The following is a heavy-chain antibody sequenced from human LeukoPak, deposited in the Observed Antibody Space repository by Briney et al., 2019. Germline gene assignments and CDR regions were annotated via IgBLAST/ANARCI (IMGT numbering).Heavy chain of an antibody. J-gene: IGHJ4*02. CDR2: FSGSGGST. CDR1: GFTFSSYA. Sequence: PGGSLRLSCEASGFTFSSYAMSWVRQAPGKGLEWVSGFSGSGGSTYYADSVKGRFTISRDNSKNTLYLQMNSLRAEDTALYYCARKSASGNYPLDYWGQGTLVTVSS. D-gene: IGHD3-10*01. CDR3: ARKSASGNYPLDY. V-gene: IGHV3-23*01.